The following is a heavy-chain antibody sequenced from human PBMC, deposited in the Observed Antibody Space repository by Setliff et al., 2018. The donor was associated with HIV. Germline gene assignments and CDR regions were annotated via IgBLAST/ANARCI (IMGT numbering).Heavy chain of an antibody. CDR1: AGSLGGAFDSFY. D-gene: IGHD1-26*01. CDR3: VRANWASPLTWDLHYYYYMDV. Sequence: SETLSLTCDVVAGSLGGAFDSFYWTWIRQPPGKGLEWIGEIKYSGSINYNPSLKGRVIISVDTSKNQVSLKMTSVTVGDTATYYCVRANWASPLTWDLHYYYYMDVWGKGIPVTVS. CDR2: IKYSGSI. V-gene: IGHV4-34*01. J-gene: IGHJ6*03.